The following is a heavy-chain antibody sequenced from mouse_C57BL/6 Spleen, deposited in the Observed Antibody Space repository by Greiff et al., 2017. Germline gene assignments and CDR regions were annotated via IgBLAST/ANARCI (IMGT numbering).Heavy chain of an antibody. V-gene: IGHV1-82*01. D-gene: IGHD2-5*01. J-gene: IGHJ3*01. CDR1: GYAFRSSW. Sequence: VQLQQSGPELVKPGASVKISCKASGYAFRSSWMNWVKQRPGKGLEWIGRIYPGDGDTNYNGKFKGKATLTADKSSSTAYMQLSSLTSEDSAVYFWAKGEAYYSNYGFAYWGQGTLLTVSA. CDR2: IYPGDGDT. CDR3: AKGEAYYSNYGFAY.